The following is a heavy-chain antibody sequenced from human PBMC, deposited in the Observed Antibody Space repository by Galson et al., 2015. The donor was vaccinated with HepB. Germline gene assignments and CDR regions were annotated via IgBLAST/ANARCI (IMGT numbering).Heavy chain of an antibody. CDR2: IIPILGIA. Sequence: SVKVSCKASGDTFSSNAIGWVRQAPGQGLEWMGRIIPILGIANHAQKFQGRVTITADKSTSTAYMELRSLRSEDTAVYYCARDSATRPFDYWGQGTLATVSS. CDR3: ARDSATRPFDY. CDR1: GDTFSSNA. V-gene: IGHV1-69*04. D-gene: IGHD6-6*01. J-gene: IGHJ4*02.